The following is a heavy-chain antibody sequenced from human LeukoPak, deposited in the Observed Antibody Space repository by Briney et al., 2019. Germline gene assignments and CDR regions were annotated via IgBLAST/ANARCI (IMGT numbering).Heavy chain of an antibody. CDR2: IYYSGST. CDR1: GGSISSSSYY. CDR3: SRTRYDYWSDPYYYYGMDV. Sequence: SETLSLTCTVSGGSISSSSYYWGWIRQPPGKGLEWVGSIYYSGSTYYNPSLKSRVTISVDTSKNQFSLKLSSVTAADTAVYYCSRTRYDYWSDPYYYYGMDVWGQGTTVTVSS. V-gene: IGHV4-39*01. J-gene: IGHJ6*02. D-gene: IGHD3/OR15-3a*01.